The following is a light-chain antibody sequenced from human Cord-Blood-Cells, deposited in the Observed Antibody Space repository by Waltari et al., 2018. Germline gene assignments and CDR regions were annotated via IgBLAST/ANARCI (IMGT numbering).Light chain of an antibody. CDR2: GAS. CDR1: QSVSSSY. CDR3: QQYGSSPRGYT. J-gene: IGKJ2*01. V-gene: IGKV3-20*01. Sequence: VLTQSPGTLSLSPGERATLSCRASQSVSSSYLAWYQQKPGQAPRLLIYGASSRATGIPDRFSGSGSGTDFTLTISRLEPEDFAVYYCQQYGSSPRGYTFGQGTKLEIK.